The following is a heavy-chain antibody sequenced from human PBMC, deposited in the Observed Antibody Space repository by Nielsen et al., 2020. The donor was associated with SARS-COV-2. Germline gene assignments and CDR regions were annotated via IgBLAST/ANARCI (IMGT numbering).Heavy chain of an antibody. Sequence: ASVKVSCKASGYTFTGHYMHWMRQAPGQGPEWMGRVNPNSGATNYAQKFQGRVTMTRDTSISTAYMELSRLRSDDTAVYYCARDYGENYGDYKDENWFDPWGQGTLVTVSS. D-gene: IGHD4-17*01. J-gene: IGHJ5*02. CDR1: GYTFTGHY. CDR2: VNPNSGAT. CDR3: ARDYGENYGDYKDENWFDP. V-gene: IGHV1-2*06.